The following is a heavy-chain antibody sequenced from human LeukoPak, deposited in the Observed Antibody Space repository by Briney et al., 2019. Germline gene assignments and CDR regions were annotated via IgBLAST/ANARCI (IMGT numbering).Heavy chain of an antibody. J-gene: IGHJ4*02. CDR3: ARGVWCSSTSCYRPYFDY. V-gene: IGHV3-7*01. CDR2: IKQDGSEK. Sequence: GGSLRLSCAASGFTFSSYWMSWVRQAPGKGLEWVANIKQDGSEKYYVDSVKGRFTISRDNAKNSLYLQMNSLRAEDTAVYYCARGVWCSSTSCYRPYFDYWGQGTLVTVSS. D-gene: IGHD2-2*01. CDR1: GFTFSSYW.